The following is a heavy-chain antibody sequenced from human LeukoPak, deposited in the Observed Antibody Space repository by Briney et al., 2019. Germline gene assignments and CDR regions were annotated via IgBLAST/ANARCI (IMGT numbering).Heavy chain of an antibody. D-gene: IGHD5/OR15-5a*01. J-gene: IGHJ4*02. CDR1: GGSFSNYL. V-gene: IGHV4-34*01. CDR2: ISHTGNT. CDR3: ARKTVSTGVDY. Sequence: SETLSLTCAVYGGSFSNYLWSWIRQPPGKGLEWIGEISHTGNTAYKSSLKSRVTISLDTSKNQFSLKLNSVTAADTAVYYCARKTVSTGVDYWGQGTLVTVSS.